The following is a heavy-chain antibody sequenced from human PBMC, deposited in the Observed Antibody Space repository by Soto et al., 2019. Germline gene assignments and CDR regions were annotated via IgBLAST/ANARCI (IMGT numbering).Heavy chain of an antibody. CDR2: IKRTGST. Sequence: SETLSLTCAIYGASFNNYYWSWIRQPSGQGLEWLGEIKRTGSTNYNPSLQSRVTISLDTSNNQFSLNLRSVTAADTAVYYCATTAAPGRGTDAFDIWGQGTMVTVSS. D-gene: IGHD6-13*01. J-gene: IGHJ3*02. CDR1: GASFNNYY. V-gene: IGHV4-34*01. CDR3: ATTAAPGRGTDAFDI.